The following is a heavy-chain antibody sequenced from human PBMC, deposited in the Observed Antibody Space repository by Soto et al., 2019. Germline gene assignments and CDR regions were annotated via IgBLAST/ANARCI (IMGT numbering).Heavy chain of an antibody. D-gene: IGHD3-22*01. CDR2: IIPVFGTP. CDR3: ARGDATKIVVTTYYAMDV. CDR1: GGSLSNYG. J-gene: IGHJ6*02. V-gene: IGHV1-69*12. Sequence: QVQLVQSGAEVKKPGSSVKVSCKASGGSLSNYGISWVRQAPGQGLEWMGAIIPVFGTPNYAQKFQDRVTITADESTTTVNMEVRSLTSEETAVYSCARGDATKIVVTTYYAMDVWGQGTTVPVSS.